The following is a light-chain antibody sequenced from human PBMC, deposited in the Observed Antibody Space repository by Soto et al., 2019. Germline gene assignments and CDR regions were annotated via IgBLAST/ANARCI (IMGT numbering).Light chain of an antibody. J-gene: IGLJ2*01. Sequence: QSALTQPASVSGSPGQSITISCTGTSSDVGGYNYVSWYQQHPGKAPKLMIYEVSNRPSGVSNRFSGSKSGNTASLTISGLQAEYEADYYCSSYTSSTLVVFGGGTKLTVL. CDR3: SSYTSSTLVV. V-gene: IGLV2-14*01. CDR2: EVS. CDR1: SSDVGGYNY.